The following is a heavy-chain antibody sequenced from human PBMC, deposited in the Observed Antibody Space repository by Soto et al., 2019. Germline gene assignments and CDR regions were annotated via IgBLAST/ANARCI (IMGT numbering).Heavy chain of an antibody. J-gene: IGHJ5*01. CDR3: ARGPGPSAGVTGDLLCFDS. CDR2: ISSNGRKI. V-gene: IGHV3-48*03. D-gene: IGHD2-21*02. CDR1: GFSFSSYE. Sequence: EVQLVESGGGLIKPGGSLRLSCAASGFSFSSYEMNWVRQSPGKGLQWISYISSNGRKIYDADSVKGRFAISRDNAKNSVFLQMNSLRVDDTAIYYCARGPGPSAGVTGDLLCFDSWGQGTLVPVSS.